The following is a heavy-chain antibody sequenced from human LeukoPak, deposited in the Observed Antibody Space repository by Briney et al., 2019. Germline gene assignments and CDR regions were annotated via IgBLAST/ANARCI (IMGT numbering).Heavy chain of an antibody. D-gene: IGHD2-2*01. CDR2: IHSDGSST. CDR3: ARHCRSTSCFDY. CDR1: GFTFSSHW. J-gene: IGHJ4*02. Sequence: PGGSLRLSCAASGFTFSSHWMHWVRHAPGKGLVWVSRIHSDGSSTNYADSVKGRFAISRDNAKNTLYLQLNSLRAEDTGVYYCARHCRSTSCFDYWGQGTLVTVSS. V-gene: IGHV3-74*01.